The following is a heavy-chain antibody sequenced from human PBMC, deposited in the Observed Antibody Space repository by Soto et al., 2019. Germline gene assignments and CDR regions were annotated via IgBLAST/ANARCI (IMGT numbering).Heavy chain of an antibody. J-gene: IGHJ4*02. CDR2: IYYSGST. CDR1: GGSVSSGSYY. V-gene: IGHV4-61*01. D-gene: IGHD3-22*01. Sequence: SETLSLTCTVSGGSVSSGSYYWGWIRQPPGKGLEWIGYIYYSGSTNYNPSLKSRVTISVDTSKNQFSLKLSSVTAADTAVYYCARGGKYYYDSSGYPYYWGQGTLVTVSS. CDR3: ARGGKYYYDSSGYPYY.